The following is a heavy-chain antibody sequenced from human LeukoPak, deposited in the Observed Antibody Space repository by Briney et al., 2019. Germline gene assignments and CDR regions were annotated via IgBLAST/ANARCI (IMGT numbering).Heavy chain of an antibody. CDR3: ARDFYDILTGYYSSHLGC. CDR2: INPNSGGT. CDR1: GYTFTGYY. V-gene: IGHV1-2*02. D-gene: IGHD3-9*01. J-gene: IGHJ4*02. Sequence: GASVKVSCKASGYTFTGYYMHWVRQAPGQGLEWMGWINPNSGGTNYAQKFQGRVTMTRDTSISTAYMELSRLRSDDTAVYYCARDFYDILTGYYSSHLGCWGQGTLVTVSS.